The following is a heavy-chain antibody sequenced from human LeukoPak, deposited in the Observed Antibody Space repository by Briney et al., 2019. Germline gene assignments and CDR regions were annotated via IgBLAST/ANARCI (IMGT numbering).Heavy chain of an antibody. V-gene: IGHV3-74*03. D-gene: IGHD3-16*01. CDR2: INNDGRST. CDR3: TINRDPGAYGKFDP. J-gene: IGHJ5*02. CDR1: GFSINNYW. Sequence: PGGSLRLSCAVSGFSINNYWMHWVRQAPGKGLVWVSRINNDGRSTTYADSVKGRFTISRDNAKNTLYLQVNSLTVEDTAIYYCTINRDPGAYGKFDPWGQGTLVTVSS.